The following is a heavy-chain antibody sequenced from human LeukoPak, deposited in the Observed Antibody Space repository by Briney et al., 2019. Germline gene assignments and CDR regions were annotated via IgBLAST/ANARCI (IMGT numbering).Heavy chain of an antibody. CDR3: AKEGANIAVVPAEPDY. J-gene: IGHJ4*02. CDR2: IRYDGSNK. Sequence: PGGSLRLSCAASGFTFSSYGMHWVRQAPGKGLEWVAFIRYDGSNKYYADSVKGRFTISRDNSKNTLYLQMNSLRAEDTAVYYCAKEGANIAVVPAEPDYWGQGALVTVSS. D-gene: IGHD2-2*01. V-gene: IGHV3-30*02. CDR1: GFTFSSYG.